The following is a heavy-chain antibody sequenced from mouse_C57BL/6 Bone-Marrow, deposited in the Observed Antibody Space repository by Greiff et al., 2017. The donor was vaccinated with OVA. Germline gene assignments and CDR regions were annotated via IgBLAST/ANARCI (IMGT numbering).Heavy chain of an antibody. CDR3: ERIYYCGSRDD. V-gene: IGHV1-72*01. CDR2: IDPNSGGT. D-gene: IGHD1-1*01. Sequence: QVHLKQPGAELVKPGASVKLSCKASGYTFTSYWMHWVKQRPGRGLEWIGRIDPNSGGTKYNEKFKSKATLTVDKPSSTAYMQLSSLTSEDAAVYYCERIYYCGSRDDWGQGTTRTVSS. J-gene: IGHJ2*01. CDR1: GYTFTSYW.